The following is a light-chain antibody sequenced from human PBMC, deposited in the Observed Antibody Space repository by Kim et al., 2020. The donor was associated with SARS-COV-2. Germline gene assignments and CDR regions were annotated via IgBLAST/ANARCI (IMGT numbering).Light chain of an antibody. CDR2: GAS. V-gene: IGKV1-27*01. CDR1: QGISTF. CDR3: QRHNDALRT. J-gene: IGKJ1*01. Sequence: DIQMTQSPSSLSASVGDRVTITCRASQGISTFLAWYQHKPGKVPKLLIYGASTLQPGVPSRFSGSGSVTDFTLTINSLQPEYVATYCCQRHNDALRTFGQGTKVDIK.